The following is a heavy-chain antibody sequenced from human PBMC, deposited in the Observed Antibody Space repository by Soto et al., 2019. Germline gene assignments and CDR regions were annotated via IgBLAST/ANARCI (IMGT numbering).Heavy chain of an antibody. CDR3: ARAGSYRPEYYYFDY. D-gene: IGHD1-26*01. Sequence: PGGSLRLSCAASGFTVSSYAMSWVRQAPGKGLEWVSGISGSGGSTFNADSVKGRFTISRDNSKNTLYLQMNSLRAEDTAVYYYARAGSYRPEYYYFDYWGQGSLVTVSS. J-gene: IGHJ4*02. CDR1: GFTVSSYA. V-gene: IGHV3-23*01. CDR2: ISGSGGST.